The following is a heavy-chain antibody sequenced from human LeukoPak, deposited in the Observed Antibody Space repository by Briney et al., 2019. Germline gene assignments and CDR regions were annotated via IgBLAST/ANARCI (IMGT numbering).Heavy chain of an antibody. CDR1: GGTFSSYA. Sequence: GASVKVSCKASGGTFSSYAISWVRQAPGQGLEWMGRIIPILGIANYAQKFQGRVTITADKSTSTAYMELSSLRSEDTAVYYCARVESSWYFGYWGQGTLVTVSS. CDR3: ARVESSWYFGY. D-gene: IGHD6-13*01. CDR2: IIPILGIA. V-gene: IGHV1-69*04. J-gene: IGHJ4*02.